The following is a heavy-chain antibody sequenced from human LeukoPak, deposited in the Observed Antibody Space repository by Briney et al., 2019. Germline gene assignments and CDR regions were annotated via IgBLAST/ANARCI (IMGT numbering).Heavy chain of an antibody. CDR3: AKGWQQLWLF. V-gene: IGHV3-23*01. CDR2: ISGSGGST. Sequence: GGSLRLSCAASGLTFSSYAMSWVRQAPGKGLEWVSTISGSGGSTYYADSVKGRFTISRDNSKNTLYLQMNGLRAEDTAVYYCAKGWQQLWLFGGQGTLVTVSS. J-gene: IGHJ4*02. D-gene: IGHD5-18*01. CDR1: GLTFSSYA.